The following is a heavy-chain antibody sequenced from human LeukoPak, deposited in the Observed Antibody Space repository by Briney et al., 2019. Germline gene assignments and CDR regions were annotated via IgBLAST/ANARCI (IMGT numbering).Heavy chain of an antibody. V-gene: IGHV1-18*01. CDR1: GYTFTSYG. J-gene: IGHJ6*02. D-gene: IGHD3-9*01. CDR2: ISAYNGNT. Sequence: ASVKVSCKASGYTFTSYGISWVRQAPGQGLEWMRWISAYNGNTNYAQKLQGRVTMTTDTSTSTAYMELRSLRSDDTAVYYCARRGDILTGYYPYYYYYYGMDVWGQGTTVTVSS. CDR3: ARRGDILTGYYPYYYYYYGMDV.